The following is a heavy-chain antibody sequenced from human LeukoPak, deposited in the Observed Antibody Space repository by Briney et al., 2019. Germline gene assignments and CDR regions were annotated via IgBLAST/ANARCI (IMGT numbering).Heavy chain of an antibody. CDR2: IDPNSGDT. J-gene: IGHJ5*02. V-gene: IGHV1-2*02. Sequence: ASVKVSCKASGGYYMHWVRQAPGQGLEWMGWIDPNSGDTTYAKKFQGRVTMTRDTSVGTVFMDPNSLRSDDTAVYFCSREGVAPTTDGSGRILGGRLDPWGQGTLVTVSS. CDR1: GGYY. D-gene: IGHD3-10*01. CDR3: SREGVAPTTDGSGRILGGRLDP.